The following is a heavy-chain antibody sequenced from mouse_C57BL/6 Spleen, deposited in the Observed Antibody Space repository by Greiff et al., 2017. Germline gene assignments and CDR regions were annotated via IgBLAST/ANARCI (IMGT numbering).Heavy chain of an antibody. CDR1: GYTFTSYW. D-gene: IGHD1-1*01. CDR3: ARSDTTVVDYFDY. Sequence: VQLQQPGAELVRPGSSVKLSCKASGYTFTSYWMDWVKQRPGQGLEWIGNIYPSDSETHYNLKFKDKATLTVDKSSSTAYMQLSSLTSEDSAVYYCARSDTTVVDYFDYWGQGTTLTVSS. CDR2: IYPSDSET. V-gene: IGHV1-61*01. J-gene: IGHJ2*01.